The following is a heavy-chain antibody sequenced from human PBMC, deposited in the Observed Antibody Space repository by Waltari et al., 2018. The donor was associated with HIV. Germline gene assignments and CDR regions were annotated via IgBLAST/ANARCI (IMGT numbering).Heavy chain of an antibody. CDR1: GFTFGTNA. Sequence: EVPLLESGGGLVQPGGSLSLSCAASGFTFGTNALSWVPQAPGKGLEWVSSISGSGSSTYYADSIEGRFTISRDNSKNTLYLQMNSLRAEDTAAYYCAKVPQYISSSIYYYGMDVWGQGTTVTVSS. CDR2: ISGSGSST. D-gene: IGHD6-6*01. J-gene: IGHJ6*02. V-gene: IGHV3-23*01. CDR3: AKVPQYISSSIYYYGMDV.